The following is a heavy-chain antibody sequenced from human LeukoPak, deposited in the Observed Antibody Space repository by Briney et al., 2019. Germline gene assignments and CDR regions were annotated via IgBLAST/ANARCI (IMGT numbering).Heavy chain of an antibody. J-gene: IGHJ4*02. Sequence: SETLSLTCTVSAYSISSDYYWGWIRQPPGKGLEWIGSIYHSGSTSYNPSHKSRVTISVDTSKNQISLNLTSVTAADTAIYYCARVGSSGYWHYFDYWGQGALVTVSS. CDR1: AYSISSDYY. CDR2: IYHSGST. CDR3: ARVGSSGYWHYFDY. D-gene: IGHD3-22*01. V-gene: IGHV4-38-2*02.